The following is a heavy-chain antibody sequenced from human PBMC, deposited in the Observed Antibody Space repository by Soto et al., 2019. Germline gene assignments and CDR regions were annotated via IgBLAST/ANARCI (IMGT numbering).Heavy chain of an antibody. CDR1: GFTFGRYA. CDR3: AKGNSWSPALVLDI. D-gene: IGHD1-7*01. J-gene: IGHJ3*02. Sequence: GGSLRLSCAASGFTFGRYAMNWVGQAPGKGLEWVSAISGSGGSTYYADSVKGRFTISRDSSKNTLYLQMNSLRAEDTAVYYCAKGNSWSPALVLDIWGQGTMVTVAS. V-gene: IGHV3-23*01. CDR2: ISGSGGST.